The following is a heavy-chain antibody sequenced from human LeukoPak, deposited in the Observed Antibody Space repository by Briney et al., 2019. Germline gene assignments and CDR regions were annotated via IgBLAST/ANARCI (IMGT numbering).Heavy chain of an antibody. Sequence: SETLSLTCTVSGGSISSYYWSWIRQPPGKGLEWIGYIYYSGSTNYNPSLKSRVTISVDTSKNQFSLKLSSVTAADTAVYYCASPSGSYDNWFDPWGQGTLVTVSS. CDR1: GGSISSYY. D-gene: IGHD1-26*01. CDR2: IYYSGST. V-gene: IGHV4-59*01. CDR3: ASPSGSYDNWFDP. J-gene: IGHJ5*02.